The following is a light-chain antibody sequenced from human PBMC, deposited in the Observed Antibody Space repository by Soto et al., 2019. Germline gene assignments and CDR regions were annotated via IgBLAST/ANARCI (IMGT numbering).Light chain of an antibody. J-gene: IGKJ1*01. V-gene: IGKV3-20*01. Sequence: DIVLTQSPGPLSLSPGERATLSCRASQSVSNNYLAWYQQKPGQAPRILIYGASNRATGIPDRFSGSGSGTDFTLTISRLEPEDFAVYYCQQYGSSGTFGQGTKVDIK. CDR3: QQYGSSGT. CDR2: GAS. CDR1: QSVSNNY.